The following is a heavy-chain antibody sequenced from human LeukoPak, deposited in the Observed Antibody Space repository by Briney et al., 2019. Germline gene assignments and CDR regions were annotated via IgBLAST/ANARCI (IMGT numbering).Heavy chain of an antibody. Sequence: PGGSLRLSCAASGFTFSRYWMNWVGQAPGKGLEWVANIRPDVDEKHYVESVRGRFTISRDNAKNLLYLQMNSLRADDTAVYYCAREDGKFDYWGQGTLVTVSP. CDR2: IRPDVDEK. CDR3: AREDGKFDY. J-gene: IGHJ4*02. V-gene: IGHV3-7*01. CDR1: GFTFSRYW.